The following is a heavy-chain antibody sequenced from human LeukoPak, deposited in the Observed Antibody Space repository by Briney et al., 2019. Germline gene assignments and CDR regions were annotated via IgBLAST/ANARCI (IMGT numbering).Heavy chain of an antibody. CDR1: GGSFSSHY. Sequence: PSETLSLTCTVSGGSFSSHYWSWIRQPPGKGLEWIGYIYYSGSTNYNPSLKSRVTISVDTSKNQFSLKLSSVTAADTAVYYCARAAYYDSSGYLDYWGQGTLVTVSS. J-gene: IGHJ4*02. CDR2: IYYSGST. D-gene: IGHD3-22*01. V-gene: IGHV4-59*11. CDR3: ARAAYYDSSGYLDY.